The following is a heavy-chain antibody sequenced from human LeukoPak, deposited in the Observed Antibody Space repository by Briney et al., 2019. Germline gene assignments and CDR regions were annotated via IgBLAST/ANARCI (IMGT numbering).Heavy chain of an antibody. CDR2: INPNSGGT. Sequence: ASVKVSCKASGGTFSSYAISWVRQAPGQGLEWMGWINPNSGGTNYAQKFQGRVTMTRDTSISTAYMELSRLRSDDTAVYYCARGYGYDFWGGYYIFDYWGQGTLVTVSS. J-gene: IGHJ4*02. V-gene: IGHV1-2*02. D-gene: IGHD3-3*01. CDR1: GGTFSSYA. CDR3: ARGYGYDFWGGYYIFDY.